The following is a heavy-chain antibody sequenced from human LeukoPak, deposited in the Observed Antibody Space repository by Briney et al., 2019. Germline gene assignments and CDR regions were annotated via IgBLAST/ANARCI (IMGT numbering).Heavy chain of an antibody. CDR1: GYTFTGYY. Sequence: GASVKVSCKASGYTFTGYYIHWVRQAPGQGLEWMGWINPNSGGTNYIQKFQGRVTMTRDTSISTAYMELSRLGSDDTAVYYCARVARNYYDSSGYYYFDYWGQGTLVTVSS. V-gene: IGHV1-2*02. CDR3: ARVARNYYDSSGYYYFDY. J-gene: IGHJ4*02. CDR2: INPNSGGT. D-gene: IGHD3-22*01.